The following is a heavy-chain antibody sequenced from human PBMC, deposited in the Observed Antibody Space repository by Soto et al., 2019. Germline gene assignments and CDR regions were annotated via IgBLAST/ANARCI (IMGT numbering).Heavy chain of an antibody. D-gene: IGHD3-16*01. CDR2: IFHGGHT. J-gene: IGHJ6*02. V-gene: IGHV4-4*02. Sequence: QVQLQESGPGLAKPSGTLSLTCAVSSGSIPTTNWWSGVRQPPGRGLAWIGEIFHGGHTYYNPSPPSRVTLSVDTSKDQYSPNLRSVTAAGTAVYYCARRTWGMDVWGQGTTVTVSS. CDR3: ARRTWGMDV. CDR1: SGSIPTTNW.